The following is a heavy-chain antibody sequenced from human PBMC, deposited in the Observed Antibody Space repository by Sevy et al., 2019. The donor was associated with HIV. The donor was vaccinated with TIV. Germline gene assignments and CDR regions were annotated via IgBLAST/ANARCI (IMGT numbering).Heavy chain of an antibody. J-gene: IGHJ6*02. CDR2: IKARPDGGTT. CDR1: GFTFSGNW. D-gene: IGHD2-8*01. V-gene: IGHV3-15*01. Sequence: GGSLRLSCAASGFTFSGNWMSWVRQAPGKGLEWVGRIKARPDGGTTDYAAPVKGRFTISRDDSKNTLYLQMNSLKTEDTAVYYCSTDPIIVLLVTDGMDVWGQGTTVTVSS. CDR3: STDPIIVLLVTDGMDV.